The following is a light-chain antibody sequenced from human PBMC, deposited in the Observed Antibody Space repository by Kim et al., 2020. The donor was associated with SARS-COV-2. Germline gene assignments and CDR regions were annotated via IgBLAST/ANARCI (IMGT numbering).Light chain of an antibody. J-gene: IGKJ4*01. CDR3: QQRSKWPLT. Sequence: EIVLTQSPATLSLSPGESATLSCRTSQSVSSYLVWYQQKPGQAPRLLIYDASNRATGIPARFSGSGSGTDFTLTISSLEPEDFAVYYCQQRSKWPLTFGGRTKVDIK. CDR2: DAS. CDR1: QSVSSY. V-gene: IGKV3-11*01.